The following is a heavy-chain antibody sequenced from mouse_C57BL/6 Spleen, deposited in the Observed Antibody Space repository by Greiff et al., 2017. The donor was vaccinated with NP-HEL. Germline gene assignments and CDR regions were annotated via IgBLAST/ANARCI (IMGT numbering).Heavy chain of an antibody. CDR3: AICGSMIREAMDD. V-gene: IGHV1-53*01. CDR1: GYTFTSYW. Sequence: QVQLQQPGTELVKPGASVKLSCKASGYTFTSYWMHWVKQRPGQGLEWIGNINPSNGGTNYNEKFKSKATLTVDKSSSTAYMQLSSLTSEDSEVYNCAICGSMIREAMDDWGKGTSVTVSS. CDR2: INPSNGGT. J-gene: IGHJ4*01. D-gene: IGHD2-4*01.